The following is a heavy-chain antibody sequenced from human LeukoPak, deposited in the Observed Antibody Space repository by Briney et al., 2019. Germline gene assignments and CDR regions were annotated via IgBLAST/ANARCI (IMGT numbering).Heavy chain of an antibody. CDR1: GFTFSNSA. Sequence: GGSLRLSCAASGFTFSNSAMTWVRQAPGKGLVWVSRISGDGSRTSYADSVKGRFTISRDNAKNTLYLQMNSLRAEDTAIFYCARVRDGSGSFDYWGQGTLVTVSS. J-gene: IGHJ4*02. CDR2: ISGDGSRT. CDR3: ARVRDGSGSFDY. D-gene: IGHD3-10*01. V-gene: IGHV3-74*01.